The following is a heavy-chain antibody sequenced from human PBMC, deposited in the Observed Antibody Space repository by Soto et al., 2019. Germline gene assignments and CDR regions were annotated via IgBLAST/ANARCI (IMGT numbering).Heavy chain of an antibody. CDR2: ISSSGGST. V-gene: IGHV3-23*01. J-gene: IGHJ4*02. Sequence: GGSLRLSCAASGFTFSTYAMSWVRQAPGKGLEWVSGISSSGGSTNHADSVKGRFIISRDNSKNMVYLQMNSLRAEDTAVYYCASRSSGWYFDYWGQGTLVTSPQ. CDR1: GFTFSTYA. D-gene: IGHD6-19*01. CDR3: ASRSSGWYFDY.